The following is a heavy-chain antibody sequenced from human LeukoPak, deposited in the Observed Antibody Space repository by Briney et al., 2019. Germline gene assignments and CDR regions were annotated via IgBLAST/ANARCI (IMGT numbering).Heavy chain of an antibody. Sequence: GGSLRLSYAASGFTFSSYSMNWVRQAPGKGLEWVSSISSSSSYIYYADSVKGRFTISRDNAKNSLYLQVNSLRAEDTAVYYCARDEGSGSYYNSYYYYYMDVWGKGTTVTVSS. CDR2: ISSSSSYI. D-gene: IGHD3-10*01. J-gene: IGHJ6*03. CDR3: ARDEGSGSYYNSYYYYYMDV. CDR1: GFTFSSYS. V-gene: IGHV3-21*01.